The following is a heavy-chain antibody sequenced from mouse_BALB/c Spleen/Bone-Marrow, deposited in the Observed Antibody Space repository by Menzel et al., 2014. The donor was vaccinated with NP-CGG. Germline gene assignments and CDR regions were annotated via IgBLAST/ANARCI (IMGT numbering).Heavy chain of an antibody. CDR3: ARRGISWFAY. J-gene: IGHJ3*01. V-gene: IGHV1-9*01. CDR1: GYTFSSYW. Sequence: VQLQQSGAELMKPGASVKISCKATGYTFSSYWIEWVKQRPGHGLEWIGEILPGSGSINYNEKFKGKATFTADTSSNTAYMQLSSLTSEDSAVYYCARRGISWFAYWGQGTLVTVSA. CDR2: ILPGSGSI.